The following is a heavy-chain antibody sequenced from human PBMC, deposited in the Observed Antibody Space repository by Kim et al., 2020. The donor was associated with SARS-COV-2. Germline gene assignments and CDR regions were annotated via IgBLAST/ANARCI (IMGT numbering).Heavy chain of an antibody. CDR3: ARLSSGYDSYYYYGMDV. Sequence: SETLSLTCTVSGGSVSSGSYYWSWIRQPPGKGLEWIGYIYYSGSTNYNPSLKSRVTISVDTSKNQFSLKLSSVTAADTAVYYCARLSSGYDSYYYYGMDV. D-gene: IGHD5-12*01. CDR1: GGSVSSGSYY. V-gene: IGHV4-61*01. CDR2: IYYSGST. J-gene: IGHJ6*01.